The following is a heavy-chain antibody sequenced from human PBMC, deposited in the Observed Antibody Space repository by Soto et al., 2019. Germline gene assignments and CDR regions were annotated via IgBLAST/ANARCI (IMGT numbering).Heavy chain of an antibody. Sequence: PSETLSLTCAVYGGSFSGYYWSWFRQPPGKGLEWIGEINHSGSTNYNPSLKSRVTISVDTSKNQFSLKRSSVTAADTAVYYCARGRRTTMVRYYHYSRGMDFWGPGTTVT. V-gene: IGHV4-34*01. D-gene: IGHD3-10*01. CDR3: ARGRRTTMVRYYHYSRGMDF. CDR1: GGSFSGYY. J-gene: IGHJ6*02. CDR2: INHSGST.